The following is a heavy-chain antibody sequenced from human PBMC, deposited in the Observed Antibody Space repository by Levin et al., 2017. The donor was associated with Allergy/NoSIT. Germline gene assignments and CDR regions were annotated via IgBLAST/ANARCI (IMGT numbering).Heavy chain of an antibody. CDR3: ARYDDEAMIDY. Sequence: GGSLRLSCVASGFTFSGHAMSWVRQAPGKGLEWVSAIPSNGYNTYYADSVKGRFTISRDDSKSTLYLEIHSLRAEDTAVYYCARYDDEAMIDYWGRGTLVTVSS. D-gene: IGHD3-16*01. CDR1: GFTFSGHA. J-gene: IGHJ4*02. CDR2: IPSNGYNT. V-gene: IGHV3-23*01.